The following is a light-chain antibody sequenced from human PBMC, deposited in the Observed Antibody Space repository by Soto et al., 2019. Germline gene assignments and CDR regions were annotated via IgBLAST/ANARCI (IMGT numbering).Light chain of an antibody. CDR1: SSDIGGYNF. CDR2: EVS. CDR3: SSYTSSGTLV. J-gene: IGLJ1*01. V-gene: IGLV2-14*01. Sequence: QSALTQPASVSGSPGQSITISCTGTSSDIGGYNFVSWYQQHPGKAPKLMIFEVSTRPSGVSNRFSASKSGNTASLTISGLQAEDEADFYCSSYTSSGTLVFGTGTKVTVL.